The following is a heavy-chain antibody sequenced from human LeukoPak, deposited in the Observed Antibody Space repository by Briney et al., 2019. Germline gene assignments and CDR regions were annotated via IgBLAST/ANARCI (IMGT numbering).Heavy chain of an antibody. CDR3: ARDRSSGYYSDAFDI. V-gene: IGHV4-39*07. CDR1: GGSISSKTYN. Sequence: PSETLSLTCSISGGSISSKTYNWGWIRQPPGKGLEWIGSTYYTGSTHYNPSLKSRVTTSVDTSKNQLSLKLTSVTAADMAVYYCARDRSSGYYSDAFDIWGQGTMVTVSS. D-gene: IGHD3-22*01. J-gene: IGHJ3*02. CDR2: TYYTGST.